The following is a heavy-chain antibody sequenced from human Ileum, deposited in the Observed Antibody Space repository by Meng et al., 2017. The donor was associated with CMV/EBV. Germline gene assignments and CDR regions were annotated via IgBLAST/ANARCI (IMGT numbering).Heavy chain of an antibody. D-gene: IGHD1-26*01. V-gene: IGHV2-5*02. CDR3: AHFVGGYYPSRPDY. Sequence: ITLKESGPTLVETTQTLTLTCTFSRFSPITNGGGGGWIRQPPGKALEWLALIYRGDDKRYSPSLNSRLSIAKDTSKNEVVLTMTNMGPVDTGTYYCAHFVGGYYPSRPDYWGQGTLVTVSS. J-gene: IGHJ4*02. CDR2: IYRGDDK. CDR1: RFSPITNGGG.